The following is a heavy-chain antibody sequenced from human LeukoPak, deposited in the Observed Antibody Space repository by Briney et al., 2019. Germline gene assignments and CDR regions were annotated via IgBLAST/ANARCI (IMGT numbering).Heavy chain of an antibody. J-gene: IGHJ3*02. CDR3: ARDLVLSI. V-gene: IGHV4-34*01. CDR2: INHGGST. Sequence: PSETLSLTCTVYGGSFSGDFWSWIRQSPGKGLEWIGEINHGGSTTYNPSLQSRVTMSVDTSTNQISLKMTSVTAADTAVYYCARDLVLSIWGQGTMVTVSS. CDR1: GGSFSGDF. D-gene: IGHD3-16*01.